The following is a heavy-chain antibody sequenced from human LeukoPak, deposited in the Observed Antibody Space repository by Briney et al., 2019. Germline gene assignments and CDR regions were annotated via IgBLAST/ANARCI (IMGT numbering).Heavy chain of an antibody. J-gene: IGHJ6*02. D-gene: IGHD2-2*01. CDR3: TTRIVVVPAAYYYYGMDV. CDR2: IKSKTDGGTT. V-gene: IGHV3-15*01. Sequence: GGSLRLSCAASGFTFSNAWMSWVRQAPGKGLEWVGRIKSKTDGGTTDYAAPAKGRFTISRDDSKNTLYLQMNSLKTEDTAVYYCTTRIVVVPAAYYYYGMDVWGQGTTVTVSS. CDR1: GFTFSNAW.